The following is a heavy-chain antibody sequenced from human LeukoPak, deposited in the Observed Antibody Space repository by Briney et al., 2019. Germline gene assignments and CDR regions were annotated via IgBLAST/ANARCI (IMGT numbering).Heavy chain of an antibody. V-gene: IGHV3-23*01. CDR2: ISGSGGST. J-gene: IGHJ4*02. CDR1: GFTFSNAW. CDR3: AKGDYYDSSGYDY. D-gene: IGHD3-22*01. Sequence: PGGSLRLSCAASGFTFSNAWMNWVRQAPGKGLEWVSTISGSGGSTPYAASVEGRFTISRDNTKNTLYLQMNSLRAEDTAVYYCAKGDYYDSSGYDYWGQGTLVTVSS.